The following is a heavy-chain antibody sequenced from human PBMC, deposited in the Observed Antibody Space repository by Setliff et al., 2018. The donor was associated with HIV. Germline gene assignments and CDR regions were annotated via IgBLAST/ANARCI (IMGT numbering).Heavy chain of an antibody. J-gene: IGHJ5*02. V-gene: IGHV1-69*13. CDR1: GGTFSNYA. CDR3: AREKDNWNRPGVNWFDP. CDR2: IIPILRAT. Sequence: SVKVSCKASGGTFSNYAISWVRQAPGQGLEWMGGIIPILRATYYAPRFQGRVAVRADESTSTAYMELSSLTSEDTAVYYCAREKDNWNRPGVNWFDPWGQGTLVTVSS. D-gene: IGHD1-20*01.